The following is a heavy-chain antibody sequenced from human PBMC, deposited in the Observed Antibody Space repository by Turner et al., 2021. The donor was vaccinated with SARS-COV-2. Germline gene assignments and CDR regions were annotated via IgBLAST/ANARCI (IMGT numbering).Heavy chain of an antibody. CDR3: ANLYPTVSWECPYG. CDR1: VITFTHYA. Sequence: EVQLVDCGGDLVQPRGSLNTFFSACVITFTHYAVSWGRQAPGKGSVWVSSISGSGSSTDYADSVKGRLISSRDNYNNTLNLQMNSRRADDTAVYYCANLYPTVSWECPYG. V-gene: IGHV3-23*04. D-gene: IGHD3-16*01. J-gene: IGHJ6*01. CDR2: ISGSGSST.